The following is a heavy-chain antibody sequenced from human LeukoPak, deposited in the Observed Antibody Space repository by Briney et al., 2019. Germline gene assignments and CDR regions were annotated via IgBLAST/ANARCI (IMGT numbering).Heavy chain of an antibody. CDR2: LSGSGDTT. V-gene: IGHV3-23*01. Sequence: PGGSLRLSCGASGFTFSNYAMYWVRQAPGKGLEWVSGLSGSGDTTYYADSVKGRFTISRDNSKKTLFLLMNNLRVEDTAMYYCAKDRNIINTSFDSWGQGTLVTVSS. D-gene: IGHD1-14*01. CDR1: GFTFSNYA. J-gene: IGHJ4*02. CDR3: AKDRNIINTSFDS.